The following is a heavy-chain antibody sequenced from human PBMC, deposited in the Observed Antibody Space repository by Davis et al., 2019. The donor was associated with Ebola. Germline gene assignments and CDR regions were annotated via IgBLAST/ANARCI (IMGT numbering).Heavy chain of an antibody. Sequence: ASVPVSCQASAYTFTSNYMHWVRHAPGQGLEWMGKINPSGGSTSYAQKFQGRVTMTTDTSTSTAYMELRSLRSDDTAVYYCARDIGLLWFGEEDYYYMDVWGKGTTVTVSS. J-gene: IGHJ6*03. CDR3: ARDIGLLWFGEEDYYYMDV. CDR2: INPSGGST. V-gene: IGHV1-46*01. D-gene: IGHD3-10*01. CDR1: AYTFTSNY.